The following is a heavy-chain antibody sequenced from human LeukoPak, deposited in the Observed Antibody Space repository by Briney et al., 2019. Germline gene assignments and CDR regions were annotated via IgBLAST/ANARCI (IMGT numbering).Heavy chain of an antibody. CDR3: ARGYSYGTHFDS. J-gene: IGHJ4*02. D-gene: IGHD5-18*01. CDR2: ISASSSVI. CDR1: GFTFSSYE. V-gene: IGHV3-48*03. Sequence: GGSLRLSCAASGFTFSSYEMNWVRQAPGKGLEWVSYISASSSVIYYGDSVEGRFTISRDNAKNSLYLQLNSLRAEDTAVYYCARGYSYGTHFDSWGQGTLVTVSS.